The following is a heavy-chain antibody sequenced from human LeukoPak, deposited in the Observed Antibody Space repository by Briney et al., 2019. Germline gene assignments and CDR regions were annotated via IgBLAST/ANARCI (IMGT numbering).Heavy chain of an antibody. Sequence: GGSLRLSCAASGFTFSDYYMSWIRQAPGKGLEWVSYISSSGSTIYYADSVKGRFTISRDNSKNTLYLQMNSLRAEDTAVYYCAKGDGSGTPRPYWGQGTLVTVSS. D-gene: IGHD3-10*01. CDR3: AKGDGSGTPRPY. J-gene: IGHJ4*02. CDR2: ISSSGSTI. CDR1: GFTFSDYY. V-gene: IGHV3-11*01.